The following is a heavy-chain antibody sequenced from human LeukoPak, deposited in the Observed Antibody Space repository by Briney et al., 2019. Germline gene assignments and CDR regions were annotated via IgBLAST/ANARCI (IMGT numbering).Heavy chain of an antibody. CDR2: IYHSGST. J-gene: IGHJ4*02. V-gene: IGHV4-30-2*01. CDR1: GGSISSSGYY. CDR3: ARVGPIYGDYGGHIDY. D-gene: IGHD4-17*01. Sequence: KPSETLSLTCTVSGGSISSSGYYWSWIRQPPGKGLEWIGYIYHSGSTYYNPSLKSRVTISVDRSKNQFSLKLSSVTAADTAVYYCARVGPIYGDYGGHIDYWGQGTLVTVSS.